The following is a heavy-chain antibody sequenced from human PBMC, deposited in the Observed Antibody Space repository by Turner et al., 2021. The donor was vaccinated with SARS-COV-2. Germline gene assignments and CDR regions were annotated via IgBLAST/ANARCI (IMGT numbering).Heavy chain of an antibody. D-gene: IGHD3-10*01. CDR2: ISYDGINK. Sequence: QVQLVESGGGVVQPGRSLRLSCAASGFTFRSYAMHWVRQAPGKGLEWVAVISYDGINKYYADSVKGRFTFSRDNSKNTLYLQMNSLRAEDTAVYYCARATKGNYYYGMDVWGQGTTVTVSS. V-gene: IGHV3-30-3*01. CDR3: ARATKGNYYYGMDV. J-gene: IGHJ6*02. CDR1: GFTFRSYA.